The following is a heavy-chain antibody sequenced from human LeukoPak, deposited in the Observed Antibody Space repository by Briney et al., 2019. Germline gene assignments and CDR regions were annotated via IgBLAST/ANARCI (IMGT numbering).Heavy chain of an antibody. CDR1: GGSISNYY. CDR2: IYYTENT. CDR3: ARGSWKFDP. J-gene: IGHJ5*02. Sequence: SETLSLTCTVSGGSISNYYWSWIRQPPGKGLEWIGYIYYTENTNYNPFLKSRLTISLDPSKYHFSLKLSSVTAADTAVYYCARGSWKFDPWGQGTLVTVSS. D-gene: IGHD1-1*01. V-gene: IGHV4-59*01.